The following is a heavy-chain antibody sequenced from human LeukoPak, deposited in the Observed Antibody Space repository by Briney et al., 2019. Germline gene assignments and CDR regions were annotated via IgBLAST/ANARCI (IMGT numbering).Heavy chain of an antibody. V-gene: IGHV4-39*07. J-gene: IGHJ4*02. D-gene: IGHD3-16*01. CDR2: IYYSGST. CDR3: ARTFWGKYIDY. CDR1: GGSISSSSYY. Sequence: SETLSLTCTVSGGSISSSSYYWGWMRQPPGKGLEWIGSIYYSGSTYYNPSLKSRVTISVDTSKNQFSLKLSSVTAADTVVYYCARTFWGKYIDYWGQGTLVTVTS.